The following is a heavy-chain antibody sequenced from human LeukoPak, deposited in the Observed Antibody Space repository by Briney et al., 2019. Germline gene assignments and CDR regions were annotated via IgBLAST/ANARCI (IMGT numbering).Heavy chain of an antibody. Sequence: SETLSLTCTVSGGSISSYYWSWIRQPPGKGLEWIGYIYYSGSTNYNPSLKSRVTISVDTSKSQFSLKLSSVTAADTAVYYCARDLYGGNPFAYWYFDLWGRGTLVTVSS. CDR2: IYYSGST. V-gene: IGHV4-59*01. D-gene: IGHD4-23*01. J-gene: IGHJ2*01. CDR3: ARDLYGGNPFAYWYFDL. CDR1: GGSISSYY.